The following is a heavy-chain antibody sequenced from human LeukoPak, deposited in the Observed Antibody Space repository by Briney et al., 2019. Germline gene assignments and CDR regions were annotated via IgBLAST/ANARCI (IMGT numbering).Heavy chain of an antibody. D-gene: IGHD3-22*01. V-gene: IGHV3-7*03. CDR3: ATPLDYYDSSGYHQGGD. Sequence: GGSLRLSCTTSGFTFSRYWMTWVRRAPGKGLEWVANIKEDGSRRNYVDSVKGRFTISRDNAKNSLYLQMNSLRAEDTAVYYCATPLDYYDSSGYHQGGDWGQGTLVTVSS. J-gene: IGHJ4*02. CDR2: IKEDGSRR. CDR1: GFTFSRYW.